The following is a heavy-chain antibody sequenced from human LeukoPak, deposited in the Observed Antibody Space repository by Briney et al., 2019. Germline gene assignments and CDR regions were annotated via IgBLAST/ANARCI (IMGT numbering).Heavy chain of an antibody. CDR2: VYYGRSP. CDR3: ASTNIRFLEWLPFDP. Sequence: PSETLSLTCTVSGDSISRSTYYWAWIRQPPGKGLEWIGSVYYGRSPYFNPSLESRATISVDTSKNQFSLKLSSVTAADTAVYYCASTNIRFLEWLPFDPWGQGTLVTVSS. J-gene: IGHJ5*02. D-gene: IGHD3-3*01. V-gene: IGHV4-39*01. CDR1: GDSISRSTYY.